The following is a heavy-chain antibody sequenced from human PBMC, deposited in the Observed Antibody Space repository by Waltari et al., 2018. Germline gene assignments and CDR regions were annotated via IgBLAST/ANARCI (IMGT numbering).Heavy chain of an antibody. D-gene: IGHD3-22*01. CDR2: INHSGST. Sequence: QVQLQQWGAGLLKPSETLSLTCAVYGGSFSGYYWRWIRQPPGKGLEWIGEINHSGSTNYNPSLKSRVTISVDTSKNQFSLKLSAVTAADTAVYYCARVDDYYDSSGYYLSGAFDIWGQGTMVTVSS. CDR1: GGSFSGYY. V-gene: IGHV4-34*01. J-gene: IGHJ3*02. CDR3: ARVDDYYDSSGYYLSGAFDI.